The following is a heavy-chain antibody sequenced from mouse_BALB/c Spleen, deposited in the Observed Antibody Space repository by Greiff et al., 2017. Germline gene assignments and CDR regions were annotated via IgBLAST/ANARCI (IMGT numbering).Heavy chain of an antibody. CDR1: GYSITSDYA. V-gene: IGHV3-2*02. J-gene: IGHJ2*01. CDR3: ARWFYDGYPLDY. Sequence: DVKLQESGPGLVKPSQSLSLTCTVTGYSITSDYAWNWIRQFPGNKLEWMGYISYSGSTSYNPSLKSRISITRDTSKNQFFLQLNSVTTEDTATYYCARWFYDGYPLDYWGQGTTLTVSS. D-gene: IGHD2-3*01. CDR2: ISYSGST.